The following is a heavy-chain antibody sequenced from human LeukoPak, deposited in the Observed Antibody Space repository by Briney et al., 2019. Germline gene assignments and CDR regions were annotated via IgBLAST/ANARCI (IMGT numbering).Heavy chain of an antibody. D-gene: IGHD3-22*01. V-gene: IGHV3-11*01. Sequence: GGSLRLSCAASGFTFSDYYMSWIRQAPGKGLEWVSYISSSGSTIYYADSVKGRFTISRDNAKNSLYLQMNSLRAEDTALYYCAKPWNYDSSGYYYVAAFDIWGQGTMVTVSS. CDR2: ISSSGSTI. J-gene: IGHJ3*02. CDR1: GFTFSDYY. CDR3: AKPWNYDSSGYYYVAAFDI.